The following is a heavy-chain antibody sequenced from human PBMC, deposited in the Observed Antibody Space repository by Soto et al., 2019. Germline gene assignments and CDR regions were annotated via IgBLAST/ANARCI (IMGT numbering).Heavy chain of an antibody. CDR2: IYYSGST. CDR1: GGSISSTNYF. V-gene: IGHV4-39*07. D-gene: IGHD4-17*01. J-gene: IGHJ4*02. CDR3: AKLGMTTVNREY. Sequence: SETLSLTCTVSGGSISSTNYFWGWIRQPPGKGLEYVGSIYYSGSTYYNPSLQSRITISVDTSRNTMSLQMSNLRAEDTAVYYCAKLGMTTVNREYWGQGTLVTVSS.